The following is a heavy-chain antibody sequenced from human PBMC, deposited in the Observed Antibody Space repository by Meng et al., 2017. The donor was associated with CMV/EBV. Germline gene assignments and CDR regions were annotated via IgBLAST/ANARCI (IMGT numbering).Heavy chain of an antibody. Sequence: GESLKISCAASGFTVSSNYMSWVRQAPGKGLEWVSVIYSGGSTYYADSVKGRFTISRDNSKNTLYLQVNSLRAEDTAVYYCARGSDRDYYGMDVWGQGTTVTVSS. V-gene: IGHV3-53*01. J-gene: IGHJ6*02. CDR1: GFTVSSNY. CDR3: ARGSDRDYYGMDV. CDR2: IYSGGST.